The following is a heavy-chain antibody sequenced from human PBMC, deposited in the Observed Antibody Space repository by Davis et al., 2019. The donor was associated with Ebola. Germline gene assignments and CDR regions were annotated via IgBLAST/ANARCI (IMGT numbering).Heavy chain of an antibody. V-gene: IGHV4-59*08. CDR2: IYYSGST. D-gene: IGHD3-22*01. CDR1: GGSISSYY. CDR3: ARQSYYYDSSGYHRGGMDV. J-gene: IGHJ6*02. Sequence: GSLRLSCTVSGGSISSYYWSWIRQPPGKGLEWIGYIYYSGSTNYNPSLKSRVTISVDTSKNQFSLKLSSVTAADTAVYYCARQSYYYDSSGYHRGGMDVWGQGTTVTVSS.